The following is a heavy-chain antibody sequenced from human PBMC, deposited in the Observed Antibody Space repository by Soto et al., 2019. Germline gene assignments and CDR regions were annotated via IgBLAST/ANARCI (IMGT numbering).Heavy chain of an antibody. Sequence: QVQLVESGGGVVQPGRSLRLSCAASGFTFSSYGMHWVRQAPGKGLEWVAVIWYDGSNKYYADSVKGRFTISRDNSKNTLYLQMNSLRAEDTAVYYRAREEGLVSYYYGMDVWGQGTTVTVSS. D-gene: IGHD3-9*01. CDR1: GFTFSSYG. J-gene: IGHJ6*02. CDR3: AREEGLVSYYYGMDV. V-gene: IGHV3-33*01. CDR2: IWYDGSNK.